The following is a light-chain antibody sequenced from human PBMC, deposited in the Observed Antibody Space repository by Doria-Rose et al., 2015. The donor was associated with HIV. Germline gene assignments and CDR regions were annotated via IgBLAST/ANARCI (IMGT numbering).Light chain of an antibody. J-gene: IGKJ2*01. CDR1: QGIGID. CDR3: QQYSQWPPYT. CDR2: RAS. Sequence: ATLPVSPGERATLSCRASQGIGIDLAWYQQKPVQARRLLIYRASIRATGIPPRFTGGGSGTEFTLTISSLQSEDFAVYFCQQYSQWPPYTFGQGTKLEVK. V-gene: IGKV3-15*01.